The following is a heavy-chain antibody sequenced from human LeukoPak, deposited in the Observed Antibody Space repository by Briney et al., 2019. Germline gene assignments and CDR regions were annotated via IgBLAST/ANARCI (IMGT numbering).Heavy chain of an antibody. V-gene: IGHV3-23*01. CDR1: GFTFSSYA. D-gene: IGHD2-2*01. J-gene: IGHJ4*02. CDR2: ISGSGGST. Sequence: GGSLRLSCAASGFTFSSYAMSWVRQASGRGLEWVSAISGSGGSTYYADSVKGRFTISRDNSKNTLYLQMNSLRAEDTAVYYCAKDLLQLLTYYFDYWGQGTLVTVSS. CDR3: AKDLLQLLTYYFDY.